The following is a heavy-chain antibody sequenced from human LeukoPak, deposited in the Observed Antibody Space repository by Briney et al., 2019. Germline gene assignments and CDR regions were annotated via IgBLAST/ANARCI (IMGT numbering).Heavy chain of an antibody. D-gene: IGHD3-10*01. CDR2: ISSSSYT. CDR3: ARDYNDAFDI. CDR1: GFTVSSNY. V-gene: IGHV3-11*06. Sequence: PGGSLRLSCAASGFTVSSNYMSWVRQAPGKGLEWVSYISSSSYTNYADSVKGRFTISRDNAKNSLYLQMNSLRAEDTAVYYCARDYNDAFDIWGQGTMVTVSS. J-gene: IGHJ3*02.